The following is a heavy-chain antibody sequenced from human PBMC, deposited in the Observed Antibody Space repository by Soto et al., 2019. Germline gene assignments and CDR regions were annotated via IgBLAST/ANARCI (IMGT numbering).Heavy chain of an antibody. D-gene: IGHD6-19*01. CDR3: ARERAYGWYSFDS. J-gene: IGHJ5*01. Sequence: ASVKVSCKASGYTFTSFDIQWVRQATGQGLEWMGWMNPNSGNTGYALKFQGRVTMTRDTSTNTAYMELSSLTSEDTAVYYCARERAYGWYSFDSWGQGTLVTVSS. V-gene: IGHV1-8*01. CDR2: MNPNSGNT. CDR1: GYTFTSFD.